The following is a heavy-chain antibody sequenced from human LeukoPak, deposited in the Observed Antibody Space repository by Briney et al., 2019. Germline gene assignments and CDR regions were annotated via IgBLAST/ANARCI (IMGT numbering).Heavy chain of an antibody. J-gene: IGHJ4*02. CDR2: IWHDGSKK. D-gene: IGHD2-8*01. Sequence: GRSLRLSCAASGFIFSSYGMHWVRQAPGKRLEWVAVIWHDGSKKYYADSVKGRFSISRDNSKNTLYLQMNSLRAEDTSMFYCARDYGTNSGIDYWGQGTLVTVSS. V-gene: IGHV3-33*01. CDR1: GFIFSSYG. CDR3: ARDYGTNSGIDY.